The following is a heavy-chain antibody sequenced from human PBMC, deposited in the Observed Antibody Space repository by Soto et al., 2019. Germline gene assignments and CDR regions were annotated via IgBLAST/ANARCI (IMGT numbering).Heavy chain of an antibody. CDR1: GFTFSSYA. Sequence: GGSLRLSCAASGFTFSSYAMSWVRQAPGKGLEWVSAISGSGGSKYYVNSVKVRVTISRDISKNTRYLQMNSLRAEDTAVYSCANDVMEIVVVVGATYYYFYGMDVWGQGNTVTGSS. J-gene: IGHJ6*02. D-gene: IGHD2-15*01. CDR2: ISGSGGSK. CDR3: ANDVMEIVVVVGATYYYFYGMDV. V-gene: IGHV3-23*01.